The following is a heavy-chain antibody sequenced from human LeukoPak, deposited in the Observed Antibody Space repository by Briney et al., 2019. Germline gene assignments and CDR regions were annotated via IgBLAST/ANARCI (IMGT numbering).Heavy chain of an antibody. Sequence: SETLSLTCTVSGGSISSYYWSWIRQPPGKGLEWIGYIYHSGSTNHNPPLRSRVTISVDTSKNQFSLKLSSVTAADTAVYYCARATVVAYYFDYWGQGTLVTVSS. V-gene: IGHV4-59*01. J-gene: IGHJ4*02. CDR1: GGSISSYY. D-gene: IGHD4-23*01. CDR3: ARATVVAYYFDY. CDR2: IYHSGST.